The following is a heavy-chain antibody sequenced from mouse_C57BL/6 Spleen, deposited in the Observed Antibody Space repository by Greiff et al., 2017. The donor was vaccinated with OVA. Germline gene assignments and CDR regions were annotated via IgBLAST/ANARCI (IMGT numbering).Heavy chain of an antibody. CDR1: GFTFSDYG. CDR2: ISSGSSTI. J-gene: IGHJ4*01. V-gene: IGHV5-17*01. D-gene: IGHD3-3*01. CDR3: AREGHYYAMDY. Sequence: VQLQQSGGGLVKPGGSLKLSCAASGFTFSDYGMHWVRQAPEKGLEWVAYISSGSSTIYYADTVKGRFTISRDNAKNTLFLQMTSLRSEDTAMYYCAREGHYYAMDYWGQGTSVTVSS.